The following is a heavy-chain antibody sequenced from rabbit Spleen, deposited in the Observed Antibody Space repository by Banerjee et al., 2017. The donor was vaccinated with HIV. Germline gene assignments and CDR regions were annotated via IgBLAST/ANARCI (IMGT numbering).Heavy chain of an antibody. Sequence: QLVETGGGLVQPGGSLTLSCKASGFHVSTYYMSWVRQAPGKGLEWIGYIDPIFHVTTYANWVNGRFSISRENTQNTVYLQLNSLTAADTATYFCVREVAARFSLWGPGTLVTVS. J-gene: IGHJ4*01. CDR3: VREVAARFSL. D-gene: IGHD4-1*01. CDR1: GFHVSTYY. V-gene: IGHV1S7*01. CDR2: IDPIFHVT.